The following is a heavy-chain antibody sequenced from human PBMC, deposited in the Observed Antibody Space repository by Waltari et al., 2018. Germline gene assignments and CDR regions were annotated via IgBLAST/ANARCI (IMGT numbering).Heavy chain of an antibody. CDR2: ISWNSGSI. CDR1: GFTFDDYA. CDR3: AKSHYYDSSGYPRDWYFDL. V-gene: IGHV3-9*01. Sequence: EVQLVESGGGLVQPGRSLRLSCAASGFTFDDYAMHWVRQARGTGLEWVSGISWNSGSIGYADSVKGRFTISRDNAKNSLYLQMNSLRAEDTALYYCAKSHYYDSSGYPRDWYFDLWGRGTLVTVSS. D-gene: IGHD3-22*01. J-gene: IGHJ2*01.